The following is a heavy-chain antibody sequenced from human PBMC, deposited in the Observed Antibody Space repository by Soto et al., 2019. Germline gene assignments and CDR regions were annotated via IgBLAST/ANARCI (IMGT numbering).Heavy chain of an antibody. CDR3: ARMKDGFDP. Sequence: ASVKVSCKASGYTFTSYGISWVRQAPGQGLEWMGWISAYNGNTNYAQKLQGRVTMTTDTSTSTVYMELSSLRSEDTAVYYCARMKDGFDPWGQGTLVTVSS. CDR1: GYTFTSYG. V-gene: IGHV1-18*01. CDR2: ISAYNGNT. J-gene: IGHJ5*02.